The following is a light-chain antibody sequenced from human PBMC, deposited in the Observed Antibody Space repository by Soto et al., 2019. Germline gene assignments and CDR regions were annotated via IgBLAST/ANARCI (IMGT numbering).Light chain of an antibody. Sequence: EIVLTQSPGTLSLSPGERATLSCRASQSVSSIYLAGYQHKPGQAPRLLIYGASSRATGIPDRFSGSGSWTDFTFTISRLELEDVAVYYCQQDDSSSWTFGRGTTVEIK. J-gene: IGKJ1*01. CDR1: QSVSSIY. CDR3: QQDDSSSWT. CDR2: GAS. V-gene: IGKV3-20*01.